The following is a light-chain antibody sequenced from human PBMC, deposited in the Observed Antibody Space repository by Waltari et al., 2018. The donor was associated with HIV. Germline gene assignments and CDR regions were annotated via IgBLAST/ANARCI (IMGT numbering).Light chain of an antibody. V-gene: IGLV2-14*03. CDR1: STDSRFYQY. Sequence: QSALTQPASVSGFLGQSINISCTGISTDSRFYQYVSWYQQYPGNIPRLIIFDINNRPAGVPDHFSGSRSGNSASLTFSGLQSGDEAHYYCASNRLDYTLIFGGGTKLTVL. CDR3: ASNRLDYTLI. J-gene: IGLJ2*01. CDR2: DIN.